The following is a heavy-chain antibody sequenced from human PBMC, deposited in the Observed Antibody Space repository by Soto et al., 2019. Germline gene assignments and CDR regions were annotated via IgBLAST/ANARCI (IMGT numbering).Heavy chain of an antibody. Sequence: ASVKVSCKASGYTFTSYDINWVRQATGQGLEWMGWMNPNSGNTGYAQKFQGRVTMTRNTSISTAYMELSSLRSEDTAVYYCASPARNYDFWSGYSFDIWGQGTMVTVSS. CDR2: MNPNSGNT. J-gene: IGHJ3*02. V-gene: IGHV1-8*01. CDR1: GYTFTSYD. D-gene: IGHD3-3*01. CDR3: ASPARNYDFWSGYSFDI.